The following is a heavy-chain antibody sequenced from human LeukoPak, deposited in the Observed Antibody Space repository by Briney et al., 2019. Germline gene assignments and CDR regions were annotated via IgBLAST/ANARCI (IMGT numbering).Heavy chain of an antibody. Sequence: SETLSLTCTVSGGSMSPYHWGWIRQPPGKGLEWTGYIYYSGSTNYNPSLKSRVTISVDTSKNQFSLKLSSVTAADTAIHYCARAVSGRFDYWGQGTLVTVSS. D-gene: IGHD6-19*01. CDR1: GGSMSPYH. CDR2: IYYSGST. CDR3: ARAVSGRFDY. V-gene: IGHV4-59*12. J-gene: IGHJ4*02.